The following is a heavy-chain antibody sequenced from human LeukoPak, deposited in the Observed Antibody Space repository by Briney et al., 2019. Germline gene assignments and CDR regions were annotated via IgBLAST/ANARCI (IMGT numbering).Heavy chain of an antibody. Sequence: GGSLRLSCAASGFTFTSHWMSWVRQAPGKGLEWVARMNLDGSEKYYVDSVKGRFTISRDNAKTSLYLEMNSLRAEDTAVYYCAMSVVITIFYAFDIWGQGTMVTVSS. CDR1: GFTFTSHW. V-gene: IGHV3-7*03. J-gene: IGHJ3*02. D-gene: IGHD3-22*01. CDR2: MNLDGSEK. CDR3: AMSVVITIFYAFDI.